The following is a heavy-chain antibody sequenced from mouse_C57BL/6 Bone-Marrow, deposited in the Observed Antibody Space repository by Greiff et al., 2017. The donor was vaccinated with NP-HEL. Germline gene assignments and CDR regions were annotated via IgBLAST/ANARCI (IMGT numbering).Heavy chain of an antibody. D-gene: IGHD3-3*01. Sequence: EVHLVESGAELVRPGASVKLSCTASGFNIKDDYMHWVKQRPEQGLEWIGWIDPENGDTEYASKFQGKATITADTSSNTAYLQLSSLTSEDTAVYYCTTGGPFAYWGQGTLVTVSA. J-gene: IGHJ3*01. V-gene: IGHV14-4*01. CDR1: GFNIKDDY. CDR2: IDPENGDT. CDR3: TTGGPFAY.